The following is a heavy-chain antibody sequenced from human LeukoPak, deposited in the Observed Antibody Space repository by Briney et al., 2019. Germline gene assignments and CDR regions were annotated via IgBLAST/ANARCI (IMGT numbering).Heavy chain of an antibody. CDR3: AKDAYSSGWHYFDY. CDR2: ISWNSGSI. V-gene: IGHV3-9*01. D-gene: IGHD6-19*01. J-gene: IGHJ4*02. Sequence: GRSLRLSCAASGFTFDDHAMHWVRQAPGKGLEWVSGISWNSGSIGYADSVKGRFTISRDNAKNSLYLQMNSLRAEDTALYYCAKDAYSSGWHYFDYWGQGTLVTVSS. CDR1: GFTFDDHA.